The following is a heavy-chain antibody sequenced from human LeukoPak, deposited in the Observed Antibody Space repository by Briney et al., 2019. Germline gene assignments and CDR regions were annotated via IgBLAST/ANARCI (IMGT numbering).Heavy chain of an antibody. V-gene: IGHV5-51*01. Sequence: GESLTISCRGSGYSFATYWIGWVRQMPGKGLEWMAVIYPCDSDTRYSPSFQGQVTISADKSINTAYLQWSSLKASDSAMYYCARLGRENYYDSSGYYYAWLDPWGQGTLVTVSS. J-gene: IGHJ5*02. D-gene: IGHD3-22*01. CDR3: ARLGRENYYDSSGYYYAWLDP. CDR2: IYPCDSDT. CDR1: GYSFATYW.